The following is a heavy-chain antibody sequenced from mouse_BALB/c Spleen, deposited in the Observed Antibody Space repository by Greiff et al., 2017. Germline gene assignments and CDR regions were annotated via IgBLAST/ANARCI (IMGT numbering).Heavy chain of an antibody. D-gene: IGHD2-14*01. Sequence: VQLQQSGAELAKPGASVKMSCKASGYTFTSYWMHWVKQRPGPGLEWIGYFNPSTGYTEYNQKFKDKATLTAYKSSSTAYMQLSSLTSEDSAVYYCARCYRYDSRFAYWGQGTLVTVSA. V-gene: IGHV1-7*01. CDR2: FNPSTGYT. CDR3: ARCYRYDSRFAY. CDR1: GYTFTSYW. J-gene: IGHJ3*01.